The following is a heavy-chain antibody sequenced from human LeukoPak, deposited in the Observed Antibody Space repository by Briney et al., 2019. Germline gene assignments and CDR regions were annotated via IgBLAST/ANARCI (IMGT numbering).Heavy chain of an antibody. CDR1: GVTFSNDW. J-gene: IGHJ6*03. Sequence: PGGSLRLSCAVSGVTFSNDWMSWVRQAPGKGLEWVANIKQDGGEKYYVDSVKGRFTISRDNAKNSLYLPMTSLRAEDTAVYYCARDRAGTPLIRHHEYYYMQVWGKGPTVTVSS. CDR3: ARDRAGTPLIRHHEYYYMQV. V-gene: IGHV3-7*01. D-gene: IGHD1-1*01. CDR2: IKQDGGEK.